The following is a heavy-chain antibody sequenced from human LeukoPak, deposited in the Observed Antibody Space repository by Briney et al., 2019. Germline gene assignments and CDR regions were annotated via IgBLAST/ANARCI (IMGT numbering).Heavy chain of an antibody. CDR2: IYYSGST. J-gene: IGHJ4*02. CDR1: GGSISSGGYY. D-gene: IGHD3-22*01. CDR3: ARGFPITMIVVDYFDY. Sequence: PSQTLSLTCTVSGGSISSGGYYWSWIRQHPGKGLEWIGYIYYSGSTYYNPSLKSRVTISVDTSKNQFSLKLSSVTAADTAVYYCARGFPITMIVVDYFDYWGQGTLVTVSS. V-gene: IGHV4-31*03.